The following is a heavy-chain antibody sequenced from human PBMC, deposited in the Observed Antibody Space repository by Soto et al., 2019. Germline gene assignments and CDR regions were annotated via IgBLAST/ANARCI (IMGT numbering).Heavy chain of an antibody. V-gene: IGHV3-7*03. D-gene: IGHD3-22*01. CDR3: ARVSGINYYDSSGYYEDFEL. CDR1: GFTVSSYW. J-gene: IGHJ1*01. CDR2: IKQDGSEK. Sequence: GGSLRLSCAASGFTVSSYWMSWVRQAPGKGLEWVANIKQDGSEKYYVDSVKGRFTISRDNAKNSLYLQRNSLRAEDTVVYYCARVSGINYYDSSGYYEDFELWGQGTMVTVAS.